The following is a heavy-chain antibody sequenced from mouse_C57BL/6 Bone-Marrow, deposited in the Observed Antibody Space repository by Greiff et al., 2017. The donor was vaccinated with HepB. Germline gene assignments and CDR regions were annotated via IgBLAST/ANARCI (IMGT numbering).Heavy chain of an antibody. V-gene: IGHV5-4*03. D-gene: IGHD2-4*01. CDR3: ARNYDWYFDV. J-gene: IGHJ1*03. CDR2: ISDGGSYT. CDR1: GFTFSSYA. Sequence: VKLVESGGGLVKPGGSLKLSCAASGFTFSSYAMSWVRQTPEKRLEWVATISDGGSYTYYPDNVKGRFTISRDNAKNNLYLQMSHLKSEDTAMYYCARNYDWYFDVWGTGTTVTVSS.